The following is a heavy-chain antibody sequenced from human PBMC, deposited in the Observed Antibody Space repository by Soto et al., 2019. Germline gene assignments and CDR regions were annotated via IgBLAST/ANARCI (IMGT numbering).Heavy chain of an antibody. CDR1: GFTLSSSS. J-gene: IGHJ4*02. Sequence: QVQLVESGGGVVQPGRSLRLSCAASGFTLSSSSMHWVRQAPGKGLDWVAAMSYDGSSKYFADSVKGRFTISRDNSKNTLSLQLNIRGAEDSALYSCARGRSVSNHEDVEYWCQGNLVTVS. V-gene: IGHV3-30-3*01. CDR2: MSYDGSSK. D-gene: IGHD3-3*01. CDR3: ARGRSVSNHEDVEY.